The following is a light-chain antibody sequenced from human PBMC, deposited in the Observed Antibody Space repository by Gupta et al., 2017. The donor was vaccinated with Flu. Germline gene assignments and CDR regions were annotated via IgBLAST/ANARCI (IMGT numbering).Light chain of an antibody. V-gene: IGKV1-39*01. Sequence: DIQMTQYPSSLSASVGDTITLSCRASQSVSSYLNWYQQKPGKAPRLLIYAASSLQRGVPSRCSGSGVVTDANLTISIRQPEDFESYYCHQTDKDHPSITFGRGTKVDI. CDR3: HQTDKDHPSIT. CDR2: AAS. CDR1: QSVSSY. J-gene: IGKJ4*01.